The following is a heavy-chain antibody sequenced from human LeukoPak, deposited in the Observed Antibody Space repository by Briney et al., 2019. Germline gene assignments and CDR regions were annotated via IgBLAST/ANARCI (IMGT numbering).Heavy chain of an antibody. CDR3: ARGLTRYCSGGSCYWNLDY. CDR1: GGTFSSYA. D-gene: IGHD2-15*01. V-gene: IGHV1-69*04. J-gene: IGHJ4*02. CDR2: IIPILGIA. Sequence: ASVKVSCKASGGTFSSYAISWVRQAPGQGLEWMGRIIPILGIANYAQKFQGRVTITADKSTSTAYMELSSLRSEDTAVYYCARGLTRYCSGGSCYWNLDYWGQGTLVTVSS.